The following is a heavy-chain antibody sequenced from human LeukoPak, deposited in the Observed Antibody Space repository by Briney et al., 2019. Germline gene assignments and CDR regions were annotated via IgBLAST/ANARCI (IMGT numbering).Heavy chain of an antibody. D-gene: IGHD5-12*01. CDR3: AREDSGFPL. J-gene: IGHJ4*02. CDR2: IYYSGST. V-gene: IGHV4-59*01. Sequence: SETLSLTCTDPGGSISSDYWRWIRQPPGKGLEWIGYIYYSGSTNYNPSLKSRVTISVDTSKNQFSLKLSSVTAADTAVYYCAREDSGFPLWGQGTLVTVSS. CDR1: GGSISSDY.